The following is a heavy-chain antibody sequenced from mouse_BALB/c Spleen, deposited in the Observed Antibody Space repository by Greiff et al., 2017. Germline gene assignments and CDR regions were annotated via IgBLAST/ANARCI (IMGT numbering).Heavy chain of an antibody. Sequence: EVNVVESGGGLVKPGGSLKLSCAASGFTFSDYYMYWVRQTPEKRLEWVATISDGGSYTYYPDSVKGRFTISRDNAKNNLYLQMSSLKSEDTAMYYCARAPYYGNPYYFDYWGQGTTLTVSS. CDR3: ARAPYYGNPYYFDY. CDR1: GFTFSDYY. J-gene: IGHJ2*01. CDR2: ISDGGSYT. D-gene: IGHD2-10*01. V-gene: IGHV5-4*02.